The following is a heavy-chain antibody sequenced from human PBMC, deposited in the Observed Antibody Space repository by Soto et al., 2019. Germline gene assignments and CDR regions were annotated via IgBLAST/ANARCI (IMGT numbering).Heavy chain of an antibody. D-gene: IGHD3-22*01. V-gene: IGHV5-51*01. CDR3: ARAASYYYDSSGFDY. Sequence: PGESLKISCKGSGYSFTSYWIGWVRQMPGKGLEWMGIIYPGDSDTRYSPSFQGQVTISADKSISTAYLQWSSLKASDTAMYYCARAASYYYDSSGFDYWGQGTLVTVSS. CDR2: IYPGDSDT. J-gene: IGHJ4*02. CDR1: GYSFTSYW.